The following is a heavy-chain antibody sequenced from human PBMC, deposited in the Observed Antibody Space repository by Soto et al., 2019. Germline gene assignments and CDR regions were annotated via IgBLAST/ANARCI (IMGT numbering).Heavy chain of an antibody. V-gene: IGHV3-30*18. D-gene: IGHD3-10*01. Sequence: GESLKISCAASGFTFSSYGMHWVRQAPGKGLEWVAVISYDGSNKYYADSVKGRFTISRDNSKNTLYLQMNSLRAEDTAVYYCAKVPYYYGSGSYYGDYYYGMDVWGQGTTVTVSS. J-gene: IGHJ6*02. CDR2: ISYDGSNK. CDR1: GFTFSSYG. CDR3: AKVPYYYGSGSYYGDYYYGMDV.